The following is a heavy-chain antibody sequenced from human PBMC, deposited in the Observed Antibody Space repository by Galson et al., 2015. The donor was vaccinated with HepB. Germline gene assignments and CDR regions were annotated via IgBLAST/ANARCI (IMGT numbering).Heavy chain of an antibody. CDR2: ISGSGGST. Sequence: SLRLSCAASGFTFSSYAMSWVRQAPGKGLEWVSAISGSGGSTYYADSVKGRFTISRDNSQNTLYLQMNSLRAEDTAVYYCANTNIPIFGVVLDAFDIWGPGTMVTVSS. J-gene: IGHJ3*02. CDR1: GFTFSSYA. D-gene: IGHD3-3*01. V-gene: IGHV3-23*01. CDR3: ANTNIPIFGVVLDAFDI.